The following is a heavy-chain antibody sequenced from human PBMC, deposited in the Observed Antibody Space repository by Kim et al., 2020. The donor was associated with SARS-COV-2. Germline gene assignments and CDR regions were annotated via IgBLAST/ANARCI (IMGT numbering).Heavy chain of an antibody. V-gene: IGHV3-30*04. Sequence: GGSLRLSCAASGFTFSSYAMHWVRQAPGKGLEWVAVISYDGSNKYYVDSVKGRFTISRDNSKNTLYLQMNSLRAEDTAVYYCARIAAAGPDYHYYGMDVWGQGTTVTVSS. CDR3: ARIAAAGPDYHYYGMDV. CDR1: GFTFSSYA. D-gene: IGHD6-13*01. CDR2: ISYDGSNK. J-gene: IGHJ6*02.